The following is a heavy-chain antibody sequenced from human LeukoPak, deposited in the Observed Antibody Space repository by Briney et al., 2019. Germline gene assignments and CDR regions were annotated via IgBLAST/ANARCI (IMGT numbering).Heavy chain of an antibody. CDR2: ISAYSGDT. CDR3: AREGKQWLQYYFDY. Sequence: ASVKVSCKASGNSFATYGISWVRQAPGQGLEWMGWISAYSGDTNYAQKLQGRVNMTTDTSTSTAYMELRRLRSDDTGVYYCAREGKQWLQYYFDYWGQGTLVTVSS. J-gene: IGHJ4*02. D-gene: IGHD6-19*01. CDR1: GNSFATYG. V-gene: IGHV1-18*01.